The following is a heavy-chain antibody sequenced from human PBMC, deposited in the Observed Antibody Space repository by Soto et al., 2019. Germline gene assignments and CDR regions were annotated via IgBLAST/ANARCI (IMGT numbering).Heavy chain of an antibody. CDR3: ARGEVVVVAATPYYFDY. D-gene: IGHD2-15*01. Sequence: SETLSLTCAVYGGSFSGYYWSWIRLPPGKGLEWIGEINHSGSTNYNPSLKSRVTISVDTSKNQFSLKLSSVTAADTAVYYCARGEVVVVAATPYYFDYWGQGTLVTVSS. CDR2: INHSGST. CDR1: GGSFSGYY. J-gene: IGHJ4*02. V-gene: IGHV4-34*01.